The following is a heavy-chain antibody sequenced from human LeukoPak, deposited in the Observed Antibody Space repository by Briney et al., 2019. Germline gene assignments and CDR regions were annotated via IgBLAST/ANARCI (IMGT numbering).Heavy chain of an antibody. CDR3: ARVAVSGPTGWFDS. V-gene: IGHV3-21*01. CDR2: ISSTSAYI. CDR1: GFTFSSYS. J-gene: IGHJ5*01. Sequence: GGSLRLSCAASGFTFSSYSMNWVRQAPGKGLEWVSSISSTSAYIYYADSVKGRFTISRDNVDNVVYLQMNSLGAEDTAVYYCARVAVSGPTGWFDSWGQGTLVIVSS. D-gene: IGHD2-8*02.